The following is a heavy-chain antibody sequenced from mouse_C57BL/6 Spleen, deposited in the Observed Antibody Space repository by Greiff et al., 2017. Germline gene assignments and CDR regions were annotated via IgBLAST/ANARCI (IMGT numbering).Heavy chain of an antibody. Sequence: VQLQQSGPELVKPGASVKISCKASGYAFSSSWMNWVKQRPGKGLEWIGRIYPGDGDTNYNGKFKGKATLTADKSSSTAYMQHSSLTSEDSAVYFCAISVYYGSSYWYFDVWGTGTTVTVSS. D-gene: IGHD1-1*01. J-gene: IGHJ1*03. CDR2: IYPGDGDT. CDR3: AISVYYGSSYWYFDV. CDR1: GYAFSSSW. V-gene: IGHV1-82*01.